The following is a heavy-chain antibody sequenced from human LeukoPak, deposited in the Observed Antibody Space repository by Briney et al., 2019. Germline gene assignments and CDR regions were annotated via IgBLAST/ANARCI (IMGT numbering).Heavy chain of an antibody. CDR2: IYSGGST. CDR3: ARSLTNPYYFDY. Sequence: GSLRLSCAASGFTVSSNYMSWVRQAPGKGLEWVSVIYSGGSTYYADSVKGRFTISRDNSKNTLYLQMNSLRAEDTAVYYCARSLTNPYYFDYWGQGTLVTVSS. V-gene: IGHV3-66*02. CDR1: GFTVSSNY. J-gene: IGHJ4*02.